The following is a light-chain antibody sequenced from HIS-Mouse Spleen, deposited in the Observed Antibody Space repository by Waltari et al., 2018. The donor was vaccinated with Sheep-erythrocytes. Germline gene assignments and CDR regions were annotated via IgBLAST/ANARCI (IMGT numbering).Light chain of an antibody. CDR2: DAS. CDR1: QGVSSY. V-gene: IGKV3-11*01. Sequence: ATLSCRASQGVSSYLAGYQQKPGKAPRLPIYDASNRATGIPARFSGSGSGTDFTLTISSLEPEDFAVYYCQQRSNWLTFGGGTKVEIK. J-gene: IGKJ4*01. CDR3: QQRSNWLT.